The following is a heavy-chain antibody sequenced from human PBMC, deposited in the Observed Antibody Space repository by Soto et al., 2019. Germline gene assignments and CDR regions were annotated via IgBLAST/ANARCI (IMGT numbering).Heavy chain of an antibody. J-gene: IGHJ5*02. CDR3: ARGSYYDSSGYYVP. CDR1: GGSISSFY. CDR2: IYYSDSI. V-gene: IGHV4-59*12. D-gene: IGHD3-22*01. Sequence: SETLSLTCTVSGGSISSFYWSWIRQPPGKGLEWIGYIYYSDSINYNPSLKSRVIISVDTSKNQFSLKLSSVTAADTAVYYCARGSYYDSSGYYVPWGQGTLVTVSS.